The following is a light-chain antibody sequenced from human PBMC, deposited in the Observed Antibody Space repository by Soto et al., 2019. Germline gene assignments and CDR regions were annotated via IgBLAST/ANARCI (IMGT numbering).Light chain of an antibody. CDR1: QSVSSN. J-gene: IGKJ2*01. CDR2: GAS. CDR3: QQYNNLYT. Sequence: EIVMTQSPATLSVSPGERATLSWRASQSVSSNLAWYQQKPGQAPRLLIYGASTRATGIPARFSGSGSGTEFTLTISSLQSEDFAVYYCQQYNNLYTFGQGTKLEIK. V-gene: IGKV3-15*01.